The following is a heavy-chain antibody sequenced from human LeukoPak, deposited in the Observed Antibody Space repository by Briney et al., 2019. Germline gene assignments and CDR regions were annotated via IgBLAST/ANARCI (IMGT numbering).Heavy chain of an antibody. CDR2: INAGNGNT. Sequence: GASVKVSCKASGYTFTSYAMHWVRQAPGQRLEWMGWINAGNGNTKYSQKFQGRVTITRDTSASTAYMELSSLRSEDTAVYYCARAPCRDLSTSTSCLPEGWGQGTLVTVSS. J-gene: IGHJ4*02. V-gene: IGHV1-3*01. CDR1: GYTFTSYA. D-gene: IGHD2-2*01. CDR3: ARAPCRDLSTSTSCLPEG.